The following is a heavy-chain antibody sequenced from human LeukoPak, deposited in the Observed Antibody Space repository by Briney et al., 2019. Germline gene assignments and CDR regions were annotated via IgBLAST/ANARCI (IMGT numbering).Heavy chain of an antibody. Sequence: SETLSLTCTVSGGSISSSSYYWGWIRQPPGKGLEWIGSIYYSGSTYYNPSLKSRVTISVDTSKNQFSLKLSSVTAADTAVYYCARTMITFGGVGDVWGQGTTVTVSS. CDR3: ARTMITFGGVGDV. V-gene: IGHV4-39*07. D-gene: IGHD3-16*01. CDR2: IYYSGST. J-gene: IGHJ6*02. CDR1: GGSISSSSYY.